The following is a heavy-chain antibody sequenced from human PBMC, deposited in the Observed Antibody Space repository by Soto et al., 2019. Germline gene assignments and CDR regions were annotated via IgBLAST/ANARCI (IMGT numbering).Heavy chain of an antibody. Sequence: GYLRLSCAASGFTFSSYTMNSVRQAPVKGLEWVPSISSVSSYIYYADSMKVRFTISRDNAKNSLYLQMNSLRAEDTAVYYCARGVLSDSGTCYWGRGTLVPVSS. D-gene: IGHD2-15*01. CDR2: ISSVSSYI. V-gene: IGHV3-21*01. CDR1: GFTFSSYT. J-gene: IGHJ4*02. CDR3: ARGVLSDSGTCY.